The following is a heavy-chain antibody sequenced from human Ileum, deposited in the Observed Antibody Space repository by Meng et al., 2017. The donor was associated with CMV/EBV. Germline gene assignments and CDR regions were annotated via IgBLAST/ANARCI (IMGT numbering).Heavy chain of an antibody. CDR2: IYDSGGNT. V-gene: IGHV1-46*02. CDR3: AREPPKGVHFDH. D-gene: IGHD6-6*01. J-gene: IGHJ4*02. CDR1: GYTFNNYH. Sequence: SCKAYGYTFNNYHIHWMRQAPGHGLEYMGVIYDSGGNTYKEQKFRDRLTMTWDMSTTTVHMELSSLISEDMAVYYCAREPPKGVHFDHWGQGTLVTVSS.